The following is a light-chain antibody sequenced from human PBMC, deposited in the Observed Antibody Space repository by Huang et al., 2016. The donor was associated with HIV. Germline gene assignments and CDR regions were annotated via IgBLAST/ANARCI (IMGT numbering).Light chain of an antibody. CDR3: HQYNDWPPVT. Sequence: EIVMTQSPATLSVSPGERATLSCRASQSVTSNLAWYQQRPGQAPRLLIYGASTRATGIPARFSGSGSGTEFTLTISSLQSEDFAVYYCHQYNDWPPVTFGQGTRLDMK. J-gene: IGKJ5*01. CDR1: QSVTSN. V-gene: IGKV3-15*01. CDR2: GAS.